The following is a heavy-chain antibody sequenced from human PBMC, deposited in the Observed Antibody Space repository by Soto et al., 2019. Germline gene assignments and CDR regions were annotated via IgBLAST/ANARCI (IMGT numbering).Heavy chain of an antibody. J-gene: IGHJ4*02. Sequence: EVQLLESRGGLVQPGGSLRLSCAASGFTFSGYAMNWVRQAPGKGLECVSSVTGNGGSTYYADSVKGRFTISRDNSKDKLFLKLNSLRAEDTAVYYCAKATLPTIARTGPSFDYWGQGILVTVSS. CDR1: GFTFSGYA. CDR3: AKATLPTIARTGPSFDY. D-gene: IGHD2-8*02. V-gene: IGHV3-23*01. CDR2: VTGNGGST.